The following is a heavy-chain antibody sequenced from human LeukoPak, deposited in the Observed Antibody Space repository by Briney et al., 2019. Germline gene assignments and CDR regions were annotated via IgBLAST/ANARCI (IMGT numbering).Heavy chain of an antibody. J-gene: IGHJ5*02. CDR3: MRDYMGWFDP. CDR1: GFSLSNFQ. Sequence: GGSLRLSCVASGFSLSNFQMYWVRQAPGKGLEWVSIISLDGSTEFYADSVKGRFTISRDTASDTMHLEMNNLRTEDTAVYYCMRDYMGWFDPWGQGTLVTVSS. V-gene: IGHV3-30-3*01. D-gene: IGHD3-10*01. CDR2: ISLDGSTE.